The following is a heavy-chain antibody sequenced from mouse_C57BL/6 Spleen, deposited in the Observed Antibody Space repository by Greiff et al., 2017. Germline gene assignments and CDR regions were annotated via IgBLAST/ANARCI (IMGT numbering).Heavy chain of an antibody. CDR2: IDPSDSYT. V-gene: IGHV1-50*01. CDR3: ARKEGRYGSSYPYYAMDY. Sequence: VQLQQPGAELVKPGASVKLSCKAYGYTFTSYWMQWVKQRPGQGLEWIGEIDPSDSYTNYNQKFKGKATLTVDTSSSTAYMQLSSLTSEDSAVYYCARKEGRYGSSYPYYAMDYWGQGTSVTVSS. D-gene: IGHD1-1*01. J-gene: IGHJ4*01. CDR1: GYTFTSYW.